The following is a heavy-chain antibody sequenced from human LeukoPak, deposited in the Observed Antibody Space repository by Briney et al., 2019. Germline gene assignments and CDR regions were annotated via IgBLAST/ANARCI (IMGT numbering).Heavy chain of an antibody. CDR2: IGNDGTK. V-gene: IGHV3-30*02. D-gene: IGHD2-21*01. J-gene: IGHJ4*02. Sequence: PGGSLRLSCAASGFMFSAYGMHWVRQAPGKGLEWLSFIGNDGTKHYADSVKGRFTISRDNSKNTLYLQMSSLRIEDTAVYHCATDCGGGCSADSWGQGTLVTVSS. CDR1: GFMFSAYG. CDR3: ATDCGGGCSADS.